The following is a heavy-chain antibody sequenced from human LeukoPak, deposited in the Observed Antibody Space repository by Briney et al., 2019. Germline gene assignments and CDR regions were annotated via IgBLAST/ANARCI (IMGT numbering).Heavy chain of an antibody. CDR2: MNPNSGNT. V-gene: IGHV1-8*02. CDR1: GYTFISYD. J-gene: IGHJ6*03. CDR3: ARGYYYYYYMDV. Sequence: ASVKVSCKTSGYTFISYDINWVRQATGQGLEWMGWMNPNSGNTGYAQKFQGRLTITRNTSISTAYMELSSLRSEDTAVYYCARGYYYYYYMDVWGKGPRSPSP.